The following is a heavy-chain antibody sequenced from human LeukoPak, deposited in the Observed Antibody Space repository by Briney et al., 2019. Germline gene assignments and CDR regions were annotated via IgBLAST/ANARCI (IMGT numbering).Heavy chain of an antibody. CDR2: VDPEDGET. V-gene: IGHV1-69-2*01. Sequence: ATVKISCKVSGYTFTDYYMHWVQQAPGKGLEWMGLVDPEDGETIYAEKFQGRVTMTTDTSTSTAYMELRSLRSDDTAVYYCARRTGYNFYYMDVWGQGTTVIVSS. CDR1: GYTFTDYY. CDR3: ARRTGYNFYYMDV. J-gene: IGHJ6*03. D-gene: IGHD3/OR15-3a*01.